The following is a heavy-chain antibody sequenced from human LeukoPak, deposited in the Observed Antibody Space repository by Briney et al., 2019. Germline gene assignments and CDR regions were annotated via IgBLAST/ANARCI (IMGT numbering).Heavy chain of an antibody. D-gene: IGHD6-19*01. CDR3: ASSSTQWLYWYFDL. CDR1: GGSISSYY. CDR2: IYYSGST. V-gene: IGHV4-59*08. Sequence: SETLSLTCTVSGGSISSYYWSWIRQPPGKGLEWIGYIYYSGSTNYNPSLKSRVTISVDTSKNQFSLKLSSVTAADTAVYYCASSSTQWLYWYFDLWGRGTLVTVSS. J-gene: IGHJ2*01.